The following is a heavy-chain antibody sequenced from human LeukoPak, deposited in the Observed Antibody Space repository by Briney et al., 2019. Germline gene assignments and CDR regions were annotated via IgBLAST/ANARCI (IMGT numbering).Heavy chain of an antibody. D-gene: IGHD3-22*01. CDR1: VFPFWIYA. V-gene: IGHV3-23*01. CDR2: ISGRGDST. Sequence: GGPLRLFCAPSVFPFWIYAMICVLQAPGRGGDCVSAISGRGDSTYYADSVKGRFTISRDNSKNTLYLQMNSLRVEDTDVYDCAKGDSRYYYYMDVWGKGTTVTVSS. J-gene: IGHJ6*03. CDR3: AKGDSRYYYYMDV.